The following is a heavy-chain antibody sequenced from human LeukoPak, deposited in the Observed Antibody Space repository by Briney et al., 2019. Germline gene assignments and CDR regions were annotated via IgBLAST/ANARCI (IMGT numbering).Heavy chain of an antibody. CDR2: INPSGGST. D-gene: IGHD3-3*01. CDR1: GYTFTSYY. J-gene: IGHJ4*02. V-gene: IGHV1-46*01. Sequence: ASVKVSCKASGYTFTSYYMHWVRQAPGQGLEWMGIINPSGGSTSYAQKFQGRLTITKNTSISTAYMELSSLRSEDTAVYYCARIGYYDFWSGHSYYFDHWGQGTPVTVSS. CDR3: ARIGYYDFWSGHSYYFDH.